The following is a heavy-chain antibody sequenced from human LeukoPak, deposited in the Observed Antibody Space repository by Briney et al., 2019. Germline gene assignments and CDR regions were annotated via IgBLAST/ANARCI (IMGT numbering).Heavy chain of an antibody. CDR1: GFTFSSYS. V-gene: IGHV3-21*01. Sequence: GGSLRLSCAVSGFTFSSYSMNWVRQAPGKGLEWVSSISSSSSYIYYADSVKGRFTISRDNAKNSLYLQMNSLRAEDTAVYYCARDNTYYYDSVYYYMDVWGKGTTVTVSS. D-gene: IGHD3-22*01. CDR3: ARDNTYYYDSVYYYMDV. CDR2: ISSSSSYI. J-gene: IGHJ6*03.